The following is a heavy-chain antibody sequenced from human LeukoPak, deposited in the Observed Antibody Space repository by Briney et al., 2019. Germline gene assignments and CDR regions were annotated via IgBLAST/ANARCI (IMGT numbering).Heavy chain of an antibody. CDR2: MNPNSGNT. Sequence: ASVKVSCKASGYTFTSYDINWVRQATGQGLEWMGWMNPNSGNTGYAQKFQGRVTMTRNTSISTAYMELSSLRSEDTAVYYCARGRQWLVRFDYWGQGTLVTVSS. CDR1: GYTFTSYD. V-gene: IGHV1-8*01. D-gene: IGHD6-19*01. CDR3: ARGRQWLVRFDY. J-gene: IGHJ4*02.